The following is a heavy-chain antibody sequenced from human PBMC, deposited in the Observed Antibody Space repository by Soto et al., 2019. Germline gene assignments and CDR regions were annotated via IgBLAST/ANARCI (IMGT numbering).Heavy chain of an antibody. CDR2: ISSSSSYT. CDR1: GVSFSDYY. Sequence: PGGSVRLSCAASGVSFSDYYMSWIRQAPGKGLEWVSYISSSSSYTNYADSVKGRFTISRDNAKNSLYLQMNSLRAEDTAVYYCARVRYSYGYLVDYWGQGTLVTVPQ. J-gene: IGHJ4*02. V-gene: IGHV3-11*06. CDR3: ARVRYSYGYLVDY. D-gene: IGHD5-18*01.